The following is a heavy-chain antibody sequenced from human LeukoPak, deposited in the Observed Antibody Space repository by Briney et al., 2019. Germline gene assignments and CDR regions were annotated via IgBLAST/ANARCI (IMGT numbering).Heavy chain of an antibody. D-gene: IGHD6-19*01. CDR1: GFTFSSYV. Sequence: GGSLRLSCAASGFTFSSYVMHWVRQAPGKGLEWVAIISYDGSNEYYADSVKGRFTISRDNSKNTLYLQMNSLRAEDTAVYYCAKDDGWLVREDGFDMWGQGTMVTVSS. J-gene: IGHJ3*02. V-gene: IGHV3-30*04. CDR2: ISYDGSNE. CDR3: AKDDGWLVREDGFDM.